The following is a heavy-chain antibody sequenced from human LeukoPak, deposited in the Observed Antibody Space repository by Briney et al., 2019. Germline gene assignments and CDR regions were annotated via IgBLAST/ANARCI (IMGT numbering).Heavy chain of an antibody. CDR1: GFTFSSYT. CDR3: AKDGGLWVSAHWGDS. D-gene: IGHD7-27*01. Sequence: GGSLRLSCAASGFTFSSYTMSWVRQAPGKGLEWVSTITTSDGNTHYADSVKGRFTVSRDNSKNTLFLQMNSLRAEDTAVYYCAKDGGLWVSAHWGDSWGRGTLVTVSS. CDR2: ITTSDGNT. J-gene: IGHJ4*02. V-gene: IGHV3-23*01.